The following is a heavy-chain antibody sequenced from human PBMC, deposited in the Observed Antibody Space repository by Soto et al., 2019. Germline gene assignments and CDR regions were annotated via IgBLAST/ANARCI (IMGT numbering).Heavy chain of an antibody. CDR3: ARPDGYNPAFDY. Sequence: ASVKVSCKASGGTFSSYTISWVRQAPGQGLEWMGRIIPILGIANYAQKFQGRVTITADKSTSTAYMELSSLRSEDTAVYYCARPDGYNPAFDYWGQGNLVTVSS. J-gene: IGHJ4*02. CDR1: GGTFSSYT. V-gene: IGHV1-69*02. D-gene: IGHD5-12*01. CDR2: IIPILGIA.